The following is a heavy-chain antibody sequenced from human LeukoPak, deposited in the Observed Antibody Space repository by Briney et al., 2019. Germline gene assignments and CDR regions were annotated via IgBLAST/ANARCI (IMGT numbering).Heavy chain of an antibody. V-gene: IGHV1-2*02. CDR1: GYTFTGYY. CDR3: ARGGYCSSTSCYVGEIDH. D-gene: IGHD2-2*03. Sequence: GASVKVSCKASGYTFTGYYMHWVRQAPGQGLEWMGWINPNSGGTNYAQKFQGRVTMTRDTSISTAYMELRSLRSDDTAVYYCARGGYCSSTSCYVGEIDHWGQGTLVTVSS. CDR2: INPNSGGT. J-gene: IGHJ4*02.